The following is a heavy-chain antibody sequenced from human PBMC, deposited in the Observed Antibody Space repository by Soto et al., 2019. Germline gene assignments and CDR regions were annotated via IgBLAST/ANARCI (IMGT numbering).Heavy chain of an antibody. D-gene: IGHD6-13*01. CDR3: VKSSRTLGDS. J-gene: IGHJ4*02. V-gene: IGHV3-23*01. Sequence: EVQLLESGGGLVQPGGSLRLSCAASGLTFSSFAMSWVRQAPGKGLEWVSAIDTSGGGTYYADSVKGRFTISRDNPKNTLYLQMNSLRAEDTAVYYAVKSSRTLGDSWGQGTLVTVSS. CDR1: GLTFSSFA. CDR2: IDTSGGGT.